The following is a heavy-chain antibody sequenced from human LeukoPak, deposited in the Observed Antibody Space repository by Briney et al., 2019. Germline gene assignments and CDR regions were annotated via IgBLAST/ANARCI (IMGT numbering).Heavy chain of an antibody. D-gene: IGHD3-3*02. V-gene: IGHV3-30*03. CDR3: ARDRWLQSLTFLAR. J-gene: IGHJ4*02. Sequence: GRSLRLSCTASGFTFSSYGMHWVRQAPGKGLEWVAVISYDGSNKYYADSVRGRFTISRDNSKNTLYLQMDSLRAEDTAVYYCARDRWLQSLTFLARWGQGTLVTVSS. CDR2: ISYDGSNK. CDR1: GFTFSSYG.